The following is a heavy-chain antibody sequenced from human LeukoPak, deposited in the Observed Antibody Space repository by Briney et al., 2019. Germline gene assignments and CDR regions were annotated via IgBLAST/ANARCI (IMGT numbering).Heavy chain of an antibody. V-gene: IGHV1-69*05. CDR3: AGLYSSGWTPEYFQH. J-gene: IGHJ1*01. D-gene: IGHD6-19*01. Sequence: SVKVSCKASGYTFTSYYMHWVRQAPGQGLEWMGGIIPIFGTANYAQKFQGRVTITTDESTSTAYMELSSLRSEDTAVYYCAGLYSSGWTPEYFQHWGQGTLVTVSS. CDR1: GYTFTSYY. CDR2: IIPIFGTA.